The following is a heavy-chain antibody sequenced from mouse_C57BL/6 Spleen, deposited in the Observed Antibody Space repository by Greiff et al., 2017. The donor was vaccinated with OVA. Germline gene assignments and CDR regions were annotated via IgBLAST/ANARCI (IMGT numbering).Heavy chain of an antibody. J-gene: IGHJ4*01. Sequence: EVMLVESGGGLVQPKGSLKLSCAASGFSFNTYAMNWVRQAPGKGLEWVARIRSKSNNYATYYADSVKDRFTISRDDSESMLYLQMNNLKTEDTAMYYCVTTVVAEDYAMDYWGQGTSVTVSS. CDR2: IRSKSNNYAT. CDR3: VTTVVAEDYAMDY. D-gene: IGHD1-1*01. CDR1: GFSFNTYA. V-gene: IGHV10-1*01.